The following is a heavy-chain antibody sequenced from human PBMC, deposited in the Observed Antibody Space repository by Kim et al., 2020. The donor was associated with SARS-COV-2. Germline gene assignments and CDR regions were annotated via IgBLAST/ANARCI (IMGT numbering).Heavy chain of an antibody. V-gene: IGHV1-69*13. Sequence: SVKVSCKASGGTFSSYAISWVRQAPGQGLEWMGGIIPIFGTANYAQKFQGRVTITADESTSTAYMELSSLRSEDTAVYYCARRSWFGELFSDYYYGMDVWGQGTTVTVSS. J-gene: IGHJ6*02. CDR1: GGTFSSYA. CDR2: IIPIFGTA. CDR3: ARRSWFGELFSDYYYGMDV. D-gene: IGHD3-10*01.